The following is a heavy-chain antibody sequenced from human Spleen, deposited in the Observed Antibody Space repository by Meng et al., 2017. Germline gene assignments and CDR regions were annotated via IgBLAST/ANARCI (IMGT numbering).Heavy chain of an antibody. CDR1: GFTFSSYA. J-gene: IGHJ3*02. CDR3: AKDLRILWFGELGEDAFYI. V-gene: IGHV3-23*01. Sequence: GGSLSLSCAASGFTFSSYAMSWVRQAPGKGLEWVSAISGSGGSTYYADSVKGRFTISRDNSKNTLYLQINSLRAEDTAVYYCAKDLRILWFGELGEDAFYIWGQGTMVTVSS. D-gene: IGHD3-10*01. CDR2: ISGSGGST.